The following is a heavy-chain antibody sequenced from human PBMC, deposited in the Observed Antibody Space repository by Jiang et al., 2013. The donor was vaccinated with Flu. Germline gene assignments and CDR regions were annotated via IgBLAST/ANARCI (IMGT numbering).Heavy chain of an antibody. Sequence: VQLVESGGGLVQPGRSLSLSCIGSGFTFGDYGLNWFRQAPGKGLEWVGFIRNKLYRGTTDYAASVKGRFTISRDDSKRIAYLQMSSLKTEDTAVYYCTRDLVRDIIMTPATYFDHVGPGTPWSTVSS. J-gene: IGHJ4*02. CDR1: GFTFGDYG. V-gene: IGHV3-49*03. D-gene: IGHD3-10*01. CDR2: IRNKLYRGTT. CDR3: TRDLVRDIIMTPATYFDH.